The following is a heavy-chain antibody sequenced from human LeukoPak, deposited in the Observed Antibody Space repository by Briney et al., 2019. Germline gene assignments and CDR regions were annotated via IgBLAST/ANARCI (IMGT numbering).Heavy chain of an antibody. CDR1: GFNFSRYD. Sequence: GGSLRLSCAASGFNFSRYDMHWVRQAPGKGLEWVAFTRYDGSNKYYADSVKGRFNISRDNFKNTSYLQMNSLRVEDTAVYYCARGDITIFGVVTPPDYWGQGTLVTVSS. CDR3: ARGDITIFGVVTPPDY. V-gene: IGHV3-30*02. J-gene: IGHJ4*02. CDR2: TRYDGSNK. D-gene: IGHD3-3*01.